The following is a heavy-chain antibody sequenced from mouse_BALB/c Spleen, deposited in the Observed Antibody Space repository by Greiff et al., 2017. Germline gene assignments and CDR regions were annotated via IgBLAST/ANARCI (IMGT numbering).Heavy chain of an antibody. CDR2: ILPGSGST. Sequence: VKLMESGAELMKPGASVKISCKATGYTFSSYWIEWVKQRPGHGLEWIGEILPGSGSTNYNEKFKGKATFTADTSSNTAYLQLSSLTSEDSAVYYCTRDYCSGCNYALDYWGQGTSVTVSS. D-gene: IGHD1-1*01. CDR3: TRDYCSGCNYALDY. V-gene: IGHV1-9*01. CDR1: GYTFSSYW. J-gene: IGHJ4*01.